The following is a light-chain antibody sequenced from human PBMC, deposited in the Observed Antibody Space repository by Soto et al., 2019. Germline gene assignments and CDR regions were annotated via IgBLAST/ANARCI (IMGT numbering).Light chain of an antibody. J-gene: IGKJ1*01. Sequence: EIVLTQSPGTLYLSPGESATLSCRASQSVSSSYLAWYQQKPGQAPRLLIYGASSRATGIPDRFSGSGSGTDFTLTISRLEPEDFAVYYCHQYGSSPRTFGQGTKVEIK. V-gene: IGKV3-20*01. CDR1: QSVSSSY. CDR2: GAS. CDR3: HQYGSSPRT.